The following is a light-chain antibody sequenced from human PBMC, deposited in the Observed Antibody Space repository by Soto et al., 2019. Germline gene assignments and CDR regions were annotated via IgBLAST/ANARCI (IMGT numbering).Light chain of an antibody. J-gene: IGKJ1*01. V-gene: IGKV3-15*01. CDR3: QQYNKWPLT. Sequence: EIMMTQSPGTLSASPGERATLSCRASQSVSSNLAWSQQKPGQAPRLLIYAVSTRATGIPARFSGSGSGTEFTLTISSLQSEDFAVYYCQQYNKWPLTFGQVNKVEIK. CDR2: AVS. CDR1: QSVSSN.